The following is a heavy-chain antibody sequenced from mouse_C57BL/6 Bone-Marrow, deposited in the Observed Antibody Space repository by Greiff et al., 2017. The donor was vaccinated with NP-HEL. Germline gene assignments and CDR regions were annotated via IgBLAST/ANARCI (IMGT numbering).Heavy chain of an antibody. CDR2: INPYNGGT. J-gene: IGHJ1*03. CDR3: AREDHYYGSSYPFDWYFDV. Sequence: EVQLQQSGPVLVKPGASVKMSCKASGYTFTDYYMNWVKQSHGKSLEWIGVINPYNGGTSYNQKFKGKATLTVDKSSSTAYMELNSLTSEDSAVYYCAREDHYYGSSYPFDWYFDVWGTGTTVTVSS. D-gene: IGHD1-1*01. CDR1: GYTFTDYY. V-gene: IGHV1-19*01.